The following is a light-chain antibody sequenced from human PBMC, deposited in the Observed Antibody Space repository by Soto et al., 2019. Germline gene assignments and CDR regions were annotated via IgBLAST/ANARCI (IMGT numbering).Light chain of an antibody. Sequence: DIQMTQSPSTLSGSVGDIVTITCRASQTISSWLAWYQQKPGKAPKFLIYDASSLESGVPSRFSGSGSGTEFTLTISNLQPDDFATYFCQQYNNYPRTFGQGTKVDIK. J-gene: IGKJ1*01. CDR2: DAS. CDR1: QTISSW. CDR3: QQYNNYPRT. V-gene: IGKV1-5*01.